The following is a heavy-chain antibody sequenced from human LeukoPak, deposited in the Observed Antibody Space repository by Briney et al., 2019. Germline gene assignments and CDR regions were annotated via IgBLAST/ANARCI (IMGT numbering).Heavy chain of an antibody. CDR1: GYTFTSYY. D-gene: IGHD3-3*01. Sequence: ASVKVSCKASGYTFTSYYMHWVRQAPGQGLEWMGIINPSGGSTNYAQKFQGRVTITRDTSTSTAYMELRSLRSDDTAVYYCARVFYDFWSGYRSPFDYWGQGTLVTVSS. CDR3: ARVFYDFWSGYRSPFDY. J-gene: IGHJ4*02. CDR2: INPSGGST. V-gene: IGHV1-46*01.